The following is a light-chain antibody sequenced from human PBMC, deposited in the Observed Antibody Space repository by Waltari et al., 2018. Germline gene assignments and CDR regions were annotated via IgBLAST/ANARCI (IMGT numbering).Light chain of an antibody. CDR3: ATWDDNLSHWV. CDR1: SSNIGSNY. CDR2: RND. J-gene: IGLJ3*02. Sequence: QSVLTQPPSASGTPGQGVTISCSGSSSNIGSNYVYSYQQLPGTAPKLLIYRNDQRPSGVPARFSGSKSGTSASLDISGLRSEDEADYHCATWDDNLSHWVFGGGTKMTVL. V-gene: IGLV1-47*01.